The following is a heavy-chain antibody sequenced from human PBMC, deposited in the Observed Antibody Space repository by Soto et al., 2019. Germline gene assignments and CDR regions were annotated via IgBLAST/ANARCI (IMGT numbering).Heavy chain of an antibody. CDR3: ATQEVGGSYVYTFDP. V-gene: IGHV4-39*01. CDR1: GGSITSSSYY. Sequence: QLHLRESGPGLVKPSETLSLTCTVSGGSITSSSYYWGWIRQPPGKGLEWIASIYYRGSTYYNPSLNSRVIISVDTSKNQFSLKLSSVTAADTAVYYCATQEVGGSYVYTFDPWGQGTLVTVSS. J-gene: IGHJ5*02. CDR2: IYYRGST. D-gene: IGHD1-26*01.